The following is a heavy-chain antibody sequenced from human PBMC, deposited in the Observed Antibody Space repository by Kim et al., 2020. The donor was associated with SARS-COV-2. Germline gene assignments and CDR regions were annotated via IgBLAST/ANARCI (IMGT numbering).Heavy chain of an antibody. Sequence: KFQGRVTITADKSTSTAYMELSSLRSEDTAVYYCARHTNGVRTLGGWFDPWGQGTLVTVSS. J-gene: IGHJ5*02. D-gene: IGHD2-8*01. CDR3: ARHTNGVRTLGGWFDP. V-gene: IGHV1-69*02.